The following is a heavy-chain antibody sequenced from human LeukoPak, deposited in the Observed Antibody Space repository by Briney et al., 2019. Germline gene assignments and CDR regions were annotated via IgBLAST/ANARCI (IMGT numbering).Heavy chain of an antibody. CDR2: INHSGST. Sequence: SETLSLTCAVYGGSFSGYYWSWIRQPPGKGLEWIGEINHSGSTNYNPSLKSRVTISVDTSKNQFSLKLSSVTAADTAVYYCARPRYCSSTSCSAAFDYWGQGTLVTVSS. CDR1: GGSFSGYY. CDR3: ARPRYCSSTSCSAAFDY. D-gene: IGHD2-2*01. J-gene: IGHJ4*02. V-gene: IGHV4-34*01.